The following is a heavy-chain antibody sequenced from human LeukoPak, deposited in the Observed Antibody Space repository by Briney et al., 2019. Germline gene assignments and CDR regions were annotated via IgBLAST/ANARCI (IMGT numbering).Heavy chain of an antibody. D-gene: IGHD3-9*01. J-gene: IGHJ4*02. CDR2: ISGSGGST. V-gene: IGHV3-23*01. CDR1: GFTFNSYG. Sequence: GGSLRLSCAASGFTFNSYGMTWVRQAPGKGLEWVSAISGSGGSTYYADSVKGRFTISRDNSKNTLYLQMNSLRAEDTAVYYCAKDPDILTGYFDYWGQGTLVTVSS. CDR3: AKDPDILTGYFDY.